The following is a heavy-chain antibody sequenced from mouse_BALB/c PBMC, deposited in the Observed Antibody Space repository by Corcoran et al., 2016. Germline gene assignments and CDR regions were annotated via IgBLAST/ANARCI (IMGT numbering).Heavy chain of an antibody. D-gene: IGHD2-1*01. CDR1: GFNIKDTY. Sequence: VQLQQSGAELVKPGASVKLSCTASGFNIKDTYMHWVKQRPEQGLEWIGRIDPANGNTKYDPKFQGKATMTADTSSNTVYLQLSSRTSEATAVYYCGRSREGNYVVYWGQGTTLTVSS. CDR3: GRSREGNYVVY. J-gene: IGHJ2*01. CDR2: IDPANGNT. V-gene: IGHV14-3*02.